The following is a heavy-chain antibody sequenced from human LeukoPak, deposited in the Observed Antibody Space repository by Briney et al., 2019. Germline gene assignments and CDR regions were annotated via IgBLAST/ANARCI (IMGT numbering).Heavy chain of an antibody. V-gene: IGHV4-39*01. CDR3: ARGVAVAVGTDY. CDR1: GGSISSSSYY. CDR2: IYYSGST. Sequence: PSETLSLTCTVSGGSISSSSYYWGWIRQPPGKGLEWIGSIYYSGSTYYNPSLKSRVTISVYTSKNQFSLKLSSVTAADTAVYYCARGVAVAVGTDYWGQGTLVTVSS. D-gene: IGHD6-19*01. J-gene: IGHJ4*02.